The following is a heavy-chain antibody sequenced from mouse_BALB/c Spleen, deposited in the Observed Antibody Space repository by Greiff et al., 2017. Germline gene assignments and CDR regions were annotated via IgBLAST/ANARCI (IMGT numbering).Heavy chain of an antibody. CDR3: ASYYGSTPYAMDY. J-gene: IGHJ4*01. CDR2: IAPGSGST. Sequence: DLVKPGASVKLSCKASGYTFTSYWINWIKQRPGQGLEWIGRIAPGSGSTYYNEMFKGNATLTVDTSSSTAYIQLSSLSSEDSAVYFCASYYGSTPYAMDYWGQGTSVTVSS. CDR1: GYTFTSYW. V-gene: IGHV1S41*01. D-gene: IGHD1-1*01.